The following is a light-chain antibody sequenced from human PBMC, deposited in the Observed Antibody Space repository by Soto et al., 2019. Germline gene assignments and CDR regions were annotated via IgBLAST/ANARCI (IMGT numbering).Light chain of an antibody. V-gene: IGKV3-11*01. J-gene: IGKJ2*01. Sequence: EIVLTQSPATLSLSPGERATLSCRASQSVSTNLAWYQQKPGQAPRVLIYDVSDRATGIPARFSGSGSGTDFTLTISSLEPEDFAVYYCQQRGDWPLYAFGQGTKLEIK. CDR3: QQRGDWPLYA. CDR1: QSVSTN. CDR2: DVS.